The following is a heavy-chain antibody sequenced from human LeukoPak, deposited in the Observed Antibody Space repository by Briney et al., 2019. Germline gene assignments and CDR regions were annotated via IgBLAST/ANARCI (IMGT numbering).Heavy chain of an antibody. CDR3: ARYVTVAGFDY. D-gene: IGHD6-19*01. CDR1: GYTFTGYY. J-gene: IGHJ4*02. Sequence: ASVKVSCKASGYTFTGYYMHWGRQAPGQGLEWMGWINPNSGNTNSAQKFQGRVTMTEDTSISTAYMDLSRLRSDDTAVYYCARYVTVAGFDYWGQGTLVTVSS. CDR2: INPNSGNT. V-gene: IGHV1-2*02.